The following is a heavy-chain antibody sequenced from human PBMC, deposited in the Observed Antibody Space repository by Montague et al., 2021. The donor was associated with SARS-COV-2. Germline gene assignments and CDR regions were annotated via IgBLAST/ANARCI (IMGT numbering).Heavy chain of an antibody. J-gene: IGHJ4*02. V-gene: IGHV3-30*01. CDR3: ASSRVWFEIDY. Sequence: FTISRDNSKNTLYLQMNSLRAEDTAVYYCASSRVWFEIDYWGQGTLVTVSS. D-gene: IGHD3-10*01.